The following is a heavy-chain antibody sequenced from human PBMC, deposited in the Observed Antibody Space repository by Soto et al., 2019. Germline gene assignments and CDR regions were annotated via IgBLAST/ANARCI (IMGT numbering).Heavy chain of an antibody. CDR3: ARGEGSESNWVQYYYGMDV. J-gene: IGHJ6*02. V-gene: IGHV1-46*01. CDR2: INPTGGDT. D-gene: IGHD2-15*01. Sequence: QVQLVQSGAEVKKPGASVKVSCKASGYTFTNFYLHWVRQAPGQGLEWVGIINPTGGDTSYAQKFQGRVTMTRDTSTSTVYMELSSLRSEDTAVYYCARGEGSESNWVQYYYGMDVSGQGTTVTVSS. CDR1: GYTFTNFY.